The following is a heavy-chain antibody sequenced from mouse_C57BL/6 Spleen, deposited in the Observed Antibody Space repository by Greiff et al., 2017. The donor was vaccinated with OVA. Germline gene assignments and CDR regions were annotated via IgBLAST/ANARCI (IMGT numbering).Heavy chain of an antibody. CDR3: ARMIYYGNYDYAMDY. J-gene: IGHJ4*01. CDR1: GYTFTSYW. V-gene: IGHV1-61*01. CDR2: IYPSDSET. Sequence: QVQLQQSGAELVRPGSSVKLSCKASGYTFTSYWMDWVKQRPGQGLEWIGNIYPSDSETHYNQKFKDKATLTVDKSSSTAYMQLSSLTSEDSAVYYCARMIYYGNYDYAMDYWGQGTSVTVSS. D-gene: IGHD2-1*01.